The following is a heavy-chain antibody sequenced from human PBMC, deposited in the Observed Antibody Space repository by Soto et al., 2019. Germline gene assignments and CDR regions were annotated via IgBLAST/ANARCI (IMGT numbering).Heavy chain of an antibody. CDR1: GFTFGDYA. J-gene: IGHJ3*02. D-gene: IGHD3-10*01. V-gene: IGHV3-49*03. Sequence: GGSLRLSCTASGFTFGDYAMSWFRQAPGKGLEWVGFIRSKAYGGTTEYAASVKGRFTISRDDSKSIAYLQMNSLKTEDTAVYYCTRGYYYGSGSYYNMAFDIWGQGTMVTVSS. CDR2: IRSKAYGGTT. CDR3: TRGYYYGSGSYYNMAFDI.